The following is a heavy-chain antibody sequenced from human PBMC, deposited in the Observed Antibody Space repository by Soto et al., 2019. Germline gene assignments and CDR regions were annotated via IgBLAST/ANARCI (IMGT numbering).Heavy chain of an antibody. J-gene: IGHJ4*02. Sequence: SETLSLTCAVSGYSISSGYYWGWIRQPPGKGLEWIGSIYHSGSTYYNPSLKSRVTISVDTSKNQFSLKLSSVAAADTAVYYCARDLAEAGTAFDYWGQGTLVTVSS. D-gene: IGHD6-13*01. CDR2: IYHSGST. CDR1: GYSISSGYY. CDR3: ARDLAEAGTAFDY. V-gene: IGHV4-38-2*02.